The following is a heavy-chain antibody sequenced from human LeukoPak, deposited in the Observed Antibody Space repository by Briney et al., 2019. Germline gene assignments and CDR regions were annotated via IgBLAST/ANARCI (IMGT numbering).Heavy chain of an antibody. J-gene: IGHJ5*02. CDR2: IYSDGTT. Sequence: GGSLRLSCAASGFIVKSNHMNWVRQAPGKGLEWVSIIYSDGTTYYADSVKGRFTISRDNSKNTLYLQMNSLRAEDTAVYYCAKDYSKTSYYGSGTYYRPNWFDPWGQGTLVTVSS. V-gene: IGHV3-66*02. CDR3: AKDYSKTSYYGSGTYYRPNWFDP. D-gene: IGHD3-10*01. CDR1: GFIVKSNH.